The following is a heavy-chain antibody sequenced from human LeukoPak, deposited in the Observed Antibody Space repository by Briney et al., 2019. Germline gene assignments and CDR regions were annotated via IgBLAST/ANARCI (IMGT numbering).Heavy chain of an antibody. D-gene: IGHD2-2*01. V-gene: IGHV1-69*13. J-gene: IGHJ5*02. CDR3: ARDGDPIVVVPAALEP. CDR2: IIPIFGTA. CDR1: GGTFSSYA. Sequence: ASVKVSCKASGGTFSSYAISWVRQAPGQGLEWVGGIIPIFGTANYAQKFQGRVTITADESTSTAYMELSSLRSEDTAVYYCARDGDPIVVVPAALEPWGQGTLVTVSS.